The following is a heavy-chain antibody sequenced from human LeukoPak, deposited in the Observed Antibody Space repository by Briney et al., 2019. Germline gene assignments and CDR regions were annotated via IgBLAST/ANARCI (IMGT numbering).Heavy chain of an antibody. V-gene: IGHV3-23*01. J-gene: IGHJ5*02. CDR3: ASHYGSVSSNWLDP. Sequence: GGSLRLSCAASGFTFSNYGMSWVRQAPGRGWEWVSAISGSGDSTYYADSVKGRFTISRDNSKNTLYLQMTSLRAEDTAVYYCASHYGSVSSNWLDPWGQGTLVSVSS. CDR2: ISGSGDST. CDR1: GFTFSNYG. D-gene: IGHD3-10*01.